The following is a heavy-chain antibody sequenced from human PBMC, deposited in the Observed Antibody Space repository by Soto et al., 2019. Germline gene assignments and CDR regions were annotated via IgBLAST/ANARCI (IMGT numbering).Heavy chain of an antibody. CDR3: ARDSGYCTSTSCYYFDS. D-gene: IGHD2-2*01. V-gene: IGHV1-2*02. Sequence: ASVKVSCKASGYTFTGYYMHWVRQAPGQGLVWMGWISPDSGGTNYAQKFQGRVTMTRDTSITTAYMELSSLRSDDTAVYFCARDSGYCTSTSCYYFDSWGQGSQVTVSS. CDR1: GYTFTGYY. J-gene: IGHJ4*02. CDR2: ISPDSGGT.